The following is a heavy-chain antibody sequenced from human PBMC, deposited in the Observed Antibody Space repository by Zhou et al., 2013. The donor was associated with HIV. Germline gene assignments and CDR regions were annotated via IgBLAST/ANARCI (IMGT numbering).Heavy chain of an antibody. CDR3: AKGAPRSCSSTSCYAVDSYYYAMDV. CDR1: GFTFSSCE. V-gene: IGHV3-48*03. CDR2: VSSSGSPT. J-gene: IGHJ6*02. Sequence: EVQLVESGGALVQSGGSLRLSCAASGFTFSSCEMNWVRQAPGKGLEWVSYVSSSGSPTGYAHSVEGRFTVSRDNSKNTLYLQMNSLRAEDTAVYYCAKGAPRSCSSTSCYAVDSYYYAMDVWGQGTTVTVSS. D-gene: IGHD2-2*01.